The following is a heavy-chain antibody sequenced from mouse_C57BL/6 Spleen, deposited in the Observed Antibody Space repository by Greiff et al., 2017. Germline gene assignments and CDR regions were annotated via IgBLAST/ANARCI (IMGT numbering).Heavy chain of an antibody. Sequence: EVQLQQSGPELVKPGASVKIPCKASGYTFTDYNMDWVKQSHGKSLEWIGDINPNNGGTIYNQKFKGKAILTADKSSSTAYMELRSLTSEDSAVYYCTRGGYGNFAWFAYWGQGTLVTVSA. V-gene: IGHV1-18*01. CDR1: GYTFTDYN. J-gene: IGHJ3*01. CDR3: TRGGYGNFAWFAY. D-gene: IGHD2-1*01. CDR2: INPNNGGT.